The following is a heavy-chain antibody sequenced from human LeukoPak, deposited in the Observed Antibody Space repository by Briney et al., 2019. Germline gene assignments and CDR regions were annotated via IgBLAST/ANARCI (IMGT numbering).Heavy chain of an antibody. CDR3: ARDEVYDRYYYYYYMDV. CDR2: ISSSSYI. D-gene: IGHD2/OR15-2a*01. V-gene: IGHV3-21*01. Sequence: ARSLRLSWAASGFTFSSYSMNWVRQVPGKGLEWVSSISSSSYIYYADSVKGRFTISRDNAKNSLYLQMNSLRAEDTAVYYCARDEVYDRYYYYYYMDVWGKGTTVTVSS. CDR1: GFTFSSYS. J-gene: IGHJ6*03.